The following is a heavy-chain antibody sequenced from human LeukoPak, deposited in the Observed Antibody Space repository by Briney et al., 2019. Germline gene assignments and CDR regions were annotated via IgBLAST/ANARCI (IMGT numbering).Heavy chain of an antibody. V-gene: IGHV4-39*07. J-gene: IGHJ3*02. CDR3: ATIQRDHAFDI. CDR1: GGSISSSSHY. CDR2: INQSGGT. D-gene: IGHD6-25*01. Sequence: SETLSLTCTVSGGSISSSSHYWSCIRQPPGKRLEWIGEINQSGGTNYNPSLRSRVSISVDTSKNQFSLKLSSMTAADTAVYFCATIQRDHAFDIWGQGTMVTVSS.